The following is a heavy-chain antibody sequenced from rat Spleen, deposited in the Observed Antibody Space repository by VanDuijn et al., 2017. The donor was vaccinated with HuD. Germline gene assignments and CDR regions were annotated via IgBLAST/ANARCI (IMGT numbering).Heavy chain of an antibody. J-gene: IGHJ2*01. CDR3: ARHRSYYSSYVYAFDY. Sequence: EVQLVESGGGLVQPGRSLKLSCAASGFTFSNYGMHWIRQAPTKGLEWVASISPSGGNTYYRDSVKGRFTISRDNAQNTLYLQMNSLRSEDTATYYCARHRSYYSSYVYAFDYWGQGVMVTVSS. CDR2: ISPSGGNT. D-gene: IGHD1-2*01. V-gene: IGHV5-19*01. CDR1: GFTFSNYG.